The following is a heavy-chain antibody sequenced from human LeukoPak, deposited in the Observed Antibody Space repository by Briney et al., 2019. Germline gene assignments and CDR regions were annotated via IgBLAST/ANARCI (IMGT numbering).Heavy chain of an antibody. Sequence: GRSLRLSCAASGFTFSNYAKHWVRQAPGKGLEWVAVISNDGSDKHYADSVKGRFTISRDNAKNSLYLQMNSLRAEDTAMYYCARDGRGGYLDYWGQGTLVTVSS. CDR1: GFTFSNYA. D-gene: IGHD3-16*01. CDR3: ARDGRGGYLDY. J-gene: IGHJ4*02. CDR2: ISNDGSDK. V-gene: IGHV3-30-3*01.